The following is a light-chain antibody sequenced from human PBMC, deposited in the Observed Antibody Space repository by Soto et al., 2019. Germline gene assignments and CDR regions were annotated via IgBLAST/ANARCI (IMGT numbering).Light chain of an antibody. CDR3: SSYTSSSTDV. Sequence: QSALTQPASVSGSPGQSITISCTGTSSDVGAYNSVSWYQQYPGKAPKLMMYEVRNRPSGVSDRFSGSKSGNTASLTISGLQTGDEADYYCSSYTSSSTDVFGTGTKLTVL. V-gene: IGLV2-14*01. CDR1: SSDVGAYNS. J-gene: IGLJ1*01. CDR2: EVR.